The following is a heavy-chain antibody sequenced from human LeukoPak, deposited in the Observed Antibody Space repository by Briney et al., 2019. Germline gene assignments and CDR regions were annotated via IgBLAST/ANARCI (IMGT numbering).Heavy chain of an antibody. CDR1: GGSFSGYY. CDR2: INHSGST. D-gene: IGHD2-2*01. CDR3: ARQGRYCSSTSCSDFDY. Sequence: SETLSLTCAVYGGSFSGYYWSWIRQPPGKGLEWIGEINHSGSTNYNPSLKSRVTISADTSKNQFSLKLSSVTAADTAVYYCARQGRYCSSTSCSDFDYWGQGTLVTVSS. V-gene: IGHV4-34*01. J-gene: IGHJ4*02.